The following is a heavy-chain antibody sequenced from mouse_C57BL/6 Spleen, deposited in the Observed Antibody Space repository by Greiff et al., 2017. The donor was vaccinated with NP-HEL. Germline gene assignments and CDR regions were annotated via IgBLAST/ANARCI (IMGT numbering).Heavy chain of an antibody. Sequence: VQLQQSGAELVKPGASVKMSCKASGYTFTSYWITWVKQRPGQGLEWIGDIYPGSGSTNYNEKFKSKATLTVDTSSSTVYMQLSSLTSEDSAVYYCGFYGNYYYAMDYWGQGTSVTVSS. D-gene: IGHD2-1*01. V-gene: IGHV1-55*01. J-gene: IGHJ4*01. CDR3: GFYGNYYYAMDY. CDR2: IYPGSGST. CDR1: GYTFTSYW.